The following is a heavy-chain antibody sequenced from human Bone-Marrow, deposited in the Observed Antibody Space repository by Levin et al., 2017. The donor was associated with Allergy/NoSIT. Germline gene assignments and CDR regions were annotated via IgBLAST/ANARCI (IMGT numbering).Heavy chain of an antibody. CDR1: GFTFSSYA. CDR3: AKEDLGITFGEQD. V-gene: IGHV3-23*01. J-gene: IGHJ4*02. Sequence: GESLKISCAASGFTFSSYAMSWVRQAPGKGLEWVSAISGSGGSTYYADSVKGRFTISRDNSKNTLYLQMNSLRAEDTAVYYCAKEDLGITFGEQDWGQGTLVTVSS. CDR2: ISGSGGST. D-gene: IGHD3-16*01.